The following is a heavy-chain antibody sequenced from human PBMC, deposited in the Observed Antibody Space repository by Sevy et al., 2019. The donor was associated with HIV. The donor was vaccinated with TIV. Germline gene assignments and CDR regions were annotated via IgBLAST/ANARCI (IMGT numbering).Heavy chain of an antibody. Sequence: GGSLRISCTASGFSFSNYAMYWVRQAPGEGLEWVAVISTDGNIKDYADSVKGRFTISRDNFKNTLYLQMNSLRAEDSAVYYCASHYYDSTGYYYPLDYWGLGTLVTVSS. J-gene: IGHJ4*02. D-gene: IGHD3-22*01. CDR3: ASHYYDSTGYYYPLDY. CDR1: GFSFSNYA. V-gene: IGHV3-30*04. CDR2: ISTDGNIK.